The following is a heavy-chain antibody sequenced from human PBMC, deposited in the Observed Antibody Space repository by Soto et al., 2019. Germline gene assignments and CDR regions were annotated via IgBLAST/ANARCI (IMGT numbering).Heavy chain of an antibody. CDR2: ISAYNGNT. CDR1: GYTFSSYG. CDR3: ARVGSISWYDGDWFDP. D-gene: IGHD6-13*01. V-gene: IGHV1-18*01. J-gene: IGHJ5*02. Sequence: GASVKGSCKASGYTFSSYGISWGRQAPGQGVEGVGWISAYNGNTNYAQKLQGRVTMTTDTSTSTAYMELRSLRSDDTAVYYCARVGSISWYDGDWFDPWGQGTLVNVSS.